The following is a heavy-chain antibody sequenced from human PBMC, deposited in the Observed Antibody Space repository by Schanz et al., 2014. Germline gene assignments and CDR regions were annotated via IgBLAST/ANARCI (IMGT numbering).Heavy chain of an antibody. J-gene: IGHJ3*01. CDR3: ASSRTRYCSSTNCVPGAFDF. CDR1: GFTFSSYY. D-gene: IGHD2-2*01. CDR2: IISTGGTI. V-gene: IGHV3-11*01. Sequence: QVQLVESGGGLVKPGGSLRLSCAASGFTFSSYYMSWIRQAPGKGLEWVSSIISTGGTIYYVDSVRGRFTISRDNAKNALYLQMNNLRVDDTAVYYCASSRTRYCSSTNCVPGAFDFWGQGTLVTVSS.